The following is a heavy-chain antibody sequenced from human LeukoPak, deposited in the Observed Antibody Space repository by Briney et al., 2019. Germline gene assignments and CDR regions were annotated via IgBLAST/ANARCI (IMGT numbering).Heavy chain of an antibody. CDR2: IRYDGSNK. CDR1: GFTFSSYG. CDR3: ANYYSEGIGPGYYYYMDV. Sequence: PGGSLRLSCAASGFTFSSYGMHWVRQAPGKGLEWVAFIRYDGSNKYYADSVKGRFTISRDNSKNTLYLQMNSLRAEDTAVYYCANYYSEGIGPGYYYYMDVWGKGTTVTVSS. J-gene: IGHJ6*03. V-gene: IGHV3-30*02. D-gene: IGHD2/OR15-2a*01.